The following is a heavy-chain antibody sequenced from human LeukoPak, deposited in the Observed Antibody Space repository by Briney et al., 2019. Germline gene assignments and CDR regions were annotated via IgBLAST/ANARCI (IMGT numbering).Heavy chain of an antibody. CDR3: AKDLHYYVAMDV. D-gene: IGHD3-10*02. J-gene: IGHJ6*02. CDR2: ISGSGGST. V-gene: IGHV3-23*01. CDR1: GFTFSSYG. Sequence: PGGSLRLSCAASGFTFSSYGMSWVRQAPGKGLEWVSAISGSGGSTYYADSVKGRFTISRDNSKNTLYLQMNSLRAEDTALYYCAKDLHYYVAMDVWGQGTAVTVSS.